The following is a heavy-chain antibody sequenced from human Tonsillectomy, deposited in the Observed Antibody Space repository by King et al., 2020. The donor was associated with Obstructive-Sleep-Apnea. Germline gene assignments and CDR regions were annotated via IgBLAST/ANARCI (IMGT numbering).Heavy chain of an antibody. Sequence: PLQESGPGLVQPSGTLSLTCAVSGVSISSNNWWSWARQPPGKGLEWIGEIFHTGGTNYNPSLKSRFTISMDRSKNQFSLELTFVTAADTAVYYCARGAGYYFDDWGQGTLLSVSS. V-gene: IGHV4-4*02. CDR2: IFHTGGT. CDR1: GVSISSNNW. J-gene: IGHJ4*02. CDR3: ARGAGYYFDD. D-gene: IGHD3-9*01.